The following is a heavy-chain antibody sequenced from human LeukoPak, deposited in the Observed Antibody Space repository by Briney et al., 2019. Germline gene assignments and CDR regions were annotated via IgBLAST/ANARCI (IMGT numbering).Heavy chain of an antibody. J-gene: IGHJ5*02. V-gene: IGHV1-46*03. CDR2: INPSGGST. CDR3: ARAGITIFGVVNNWFDP. CDR1: GYTFTSYY. D-gene: IGHD3-3*01. Sequence: AGGSLRLSCAASGYTFTSYYMHWVRQAPGQGLEWMGIINPSGGSTSYAQKFQGRVTMTRDTSTSTVYMELSSLRSEDTAVYYCARAGITIFGVVNNWFDPWGQGTLVTVSS.